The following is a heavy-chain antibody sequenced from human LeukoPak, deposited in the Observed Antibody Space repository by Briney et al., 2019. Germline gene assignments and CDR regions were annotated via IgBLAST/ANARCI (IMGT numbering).Heavy chain of an antibody. CDR1: GFTFKLYW. Sequence: HAGGSLRLSCAASGFTFKLYWMHWVRQVPGKRPVWVSRINDDGSDTIYADSVRGRSTISRDDAKNTVYLQMNNLRAEDTAVYYCVRGGPSTWSWGQGTLVTVSS. D-gene: IGHD2-15*01. J-gene: IGHJ5*02. V-gene: IGHV3-74*01. CDR2: INDDGSDT. CDR3: VRGGPSTWS.